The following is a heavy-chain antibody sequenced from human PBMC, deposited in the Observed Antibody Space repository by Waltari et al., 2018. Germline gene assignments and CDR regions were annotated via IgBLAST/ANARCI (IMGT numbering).Heavy chain of an antibody. CDR3: AGVLRFLPYNWFDP. CDR2: IYYSGST. CDR1: GGSISSHY. Sequence: QVQLQESGPGLVKPSETLSLTCTVSGGSISSHYWSWIRQPPGKGLEWIGYIYYSGSTNYNPSLKSRVTISVDTSKNQFSLKLSSVTAADTAVYYCAGVLRFLPYNWFDPWGQGTLVTVSS. V-gene: IGHV4-59*11. J-gene: IGHJ5*02. D-gene: IGHD3-3*01.